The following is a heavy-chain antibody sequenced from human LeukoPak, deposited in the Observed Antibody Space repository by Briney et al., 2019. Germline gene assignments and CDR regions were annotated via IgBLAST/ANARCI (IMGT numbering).Heavy chain of an antibody. D-gene: IGHD3-10*01. V-gene: IGHV3-74*01. CDR3: AGGSDLGF. CDR1: GFTFSNYW. Sequence: GGSLRLSCAAPGFTFSNYWMHWVRQAPGKGLVWVSYINIDGSSTRYADSVKGRFTISRDNAKNSLYLQMDSLRAEDTAVYYCAGGSDLGFWGQGTLVTVSS. CDR2: INIDGSST. J-gene: IGHJ4*02.